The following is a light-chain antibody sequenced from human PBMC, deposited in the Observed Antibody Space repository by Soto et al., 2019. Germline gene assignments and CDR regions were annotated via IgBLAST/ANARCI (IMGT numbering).Light chain of an antibody. CDR1: HSGSTY. V-gene: IGKV3-11*01. CDR3: QQRSNWPWT. J-gene: IGKJ4*01. CDR2: DTF. Sequence: EIALTQSPATLSLSPGERATLACRDSHSGSTYLAWYQQKPGQAPRILIYDTFNRATGIPARFSGGVSGTDFTLSISSLEPEDFAVYYCQQRSNWPWTFGGGTKVEIK.